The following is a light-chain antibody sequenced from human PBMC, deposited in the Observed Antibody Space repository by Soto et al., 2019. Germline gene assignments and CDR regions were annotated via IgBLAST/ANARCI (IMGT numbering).Light chain of an antibody. CDR2: EVS. CDR1: SSDVGGYKY. J-gene: IGLJ1*01. CDR3: SSYTSSSTRV. V-gene: IGLV2-14*01. Sequence: QSALTQPASVSASPGQSITISCTGTSSDVGGYKYVSWYQQHPGKAPKLMIYEVSNRPSGVSNRFSGSKSGNTASLTISGLQAQDEADYYCSSYTSSSTRVFGPGTKLTVL.